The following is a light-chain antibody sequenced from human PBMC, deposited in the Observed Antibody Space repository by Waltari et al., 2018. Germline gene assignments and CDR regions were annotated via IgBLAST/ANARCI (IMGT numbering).Light chain of an antibody. CDR2: RNN. Sequence: QAGLPQPPSVSKGLRQTATLTCTGNSNNVGNQGAAWLQQHQGHPPKLLSYRNNNRPSGISGRLSASRSGNTAALTITGRQPEEEADYYCSAWDSSLSAWVFGGGTKLTVL. V-gene: IGLV10-54*01. CDR1: SNNVGNQG. J-gene: IGLJ3*02. CDR3: SAWDSSLSAWV.